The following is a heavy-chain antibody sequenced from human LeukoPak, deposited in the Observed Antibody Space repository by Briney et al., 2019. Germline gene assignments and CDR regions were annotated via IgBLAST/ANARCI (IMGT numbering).Heavy chain of an antibody. J-gene: IGHJ6*03. V-gene: IGHV4-61*02. Sequence: SETLSLTCTVSGGSISSGSYYWSWIRQPAGKGLEWIGRIYTSGSTNYNPSLKSRVTISVDTSKNQFSLKLSSVTAADTAVYYCAREVESSSWYSYYYYYYYMDVWGKGTTVTVSS. D-gene: IGHD6-13*01. CDR2: IYTSGST. CDR3: AREVESSSWYSYYYYYYYMDV. CDR1: GGSISSGSYY.